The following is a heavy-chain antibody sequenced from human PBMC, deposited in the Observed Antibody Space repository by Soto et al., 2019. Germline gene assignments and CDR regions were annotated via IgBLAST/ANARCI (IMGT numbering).Heavy chain of an antibody. CDR1: GFTFSSYA. CDR3: AKVGRELMVRGVNYYYGMDV. D-gene: IGHD3-10*01. J-gene: IGHJ6*02. CDR2: ISGSGGST. V-gene: IGHV3-23*01. Sequence: GGSLRLSCAASGFTFSSYAMSWVRQAPGKGLEWVSAISGSGGSTYYADSVKGRFTISRDNSKNTLYLQMNSLRAEDTAVYYCAKVGRELMVRGVNYYYGMDVWGQGTTVTVSS.